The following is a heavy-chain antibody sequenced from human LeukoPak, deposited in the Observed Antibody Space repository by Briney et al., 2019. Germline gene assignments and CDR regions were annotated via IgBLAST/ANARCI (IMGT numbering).Heavy chain of an antibody. J-gene: IGHJ3*02. CDR3: ARGGDAFDI. CDR2: IWYGGSEK. V-gene: IGHV3-33*01. CDR1: VFTFSSFG. Sequence: PGRSLRLSCAASVFTFSSFGMHWVRQVPGKGLEWVAVIWYGGSEKYYADSVKGRFTISRDNSKNTLYLQMNSLRAEDTAVYYCARGGDAFDIWGQGTMVTVSS.